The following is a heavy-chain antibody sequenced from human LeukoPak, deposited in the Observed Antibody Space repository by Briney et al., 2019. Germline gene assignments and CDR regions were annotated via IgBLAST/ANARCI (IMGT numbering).Heavy chain of an antibody. J-gene: IGHJ6*04. CDR3: ARAEWGSYDFWSGKPPRPTHLDV. V-gene: IGHV1-69*13. CDR2: IIPIFGTA. Sequence: SVKVSCKASGGTFSSYAISWVRQAPGQGLEWMGGIIPIFGTANYAQKFQGRVTITADESTSTAYMELSSLRSEDTAVYYCARAEWGSYDFWSGKPPRPTHLDVWGKGTRSPSPQ. D-gene: IGHD3-3*01. CDR1: GGTFSSYA.